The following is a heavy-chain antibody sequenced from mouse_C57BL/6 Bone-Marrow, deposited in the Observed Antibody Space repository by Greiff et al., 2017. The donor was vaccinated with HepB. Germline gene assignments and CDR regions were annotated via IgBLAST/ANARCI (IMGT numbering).Heavy chain of an antibody. D-gene: IGHD2-2*01. CDR1: GFTFNTYA. CDR3: GRGGYPRDYYAMDY. V-gene: IGHV10-3*01. CDR2: IRSKSSNYAT. Sequence: EVQLVESGGGLVQPKGSLKLSCAASGFTFNTYAMHWVRQAPGKGLEWVARIRSKSSNYATYYADSVKDRFTISRDDSQSMLYLQMNNLKTEDTAMYYCGRGGYPRDYYAMDYWGQGTSVTVSS. J-gene: IGHJ4*01.